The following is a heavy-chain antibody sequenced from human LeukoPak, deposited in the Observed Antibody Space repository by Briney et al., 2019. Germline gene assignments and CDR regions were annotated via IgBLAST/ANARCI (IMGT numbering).Heavy chain of an antibody. J-gene: IGHJ4*02. CDR1: GGSISSYY. CDR2: VYYSGST. D-gene: IGHD6-6*01. V-gene: IGHV4-59*08. Sequence: SETLSLTRTVSGGSISSYYWSWIRQPPGQGLEWIGYVYYSGSTNYNPSLKSRVTISIDTSKNQFSLTLNSVTAADTAVYYCARAYSRSSFDYWGLGTLVTVSS. CDR3: ARAYSRSSFDY.